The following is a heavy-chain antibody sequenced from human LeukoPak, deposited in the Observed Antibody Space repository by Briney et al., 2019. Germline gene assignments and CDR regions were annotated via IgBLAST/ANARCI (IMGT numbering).Heavy chain of an antibody. CDR1: GDPFINYN. CDR3: ARTSVGGFVTFDY. Sequence: ASVKVSCKSSGDPFINYNINWVRQATGQGLEWMGWMNPNSGGTNYAQKFQGRVTMTRDTSISTAYMELSRLTSDDTAVYYCARTSVGGFVTFDYWGQGTLVTVSS. CDR2: MNPNSGGT. D-gene: IGHD2-15*01. J-gene: IGHJ4*02. V-gene: IGHV1-2*02.